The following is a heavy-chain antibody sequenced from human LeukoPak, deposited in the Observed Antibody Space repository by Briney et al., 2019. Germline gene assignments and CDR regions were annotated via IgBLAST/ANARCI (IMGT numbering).Heavy chain of an antibody. Sequence: SETLSLTCAVYGGSFSGYYWSWIRQPPGKGLEWIGEINHSGSTNYNPSLKSRVTISVDTSKNQFSLKLSSVTAADTAVCYCARSQVRRWLAKGFDYWGQGTLVTVSS. CDR2: INHSGST. J-gene: IGHJ4*02. V-gene: IGHV4-34*01. D-gene: IGHD6-19*01. CDR3: ARSQVRRWLAKGFDY. CDR1: GGSFSGYY.